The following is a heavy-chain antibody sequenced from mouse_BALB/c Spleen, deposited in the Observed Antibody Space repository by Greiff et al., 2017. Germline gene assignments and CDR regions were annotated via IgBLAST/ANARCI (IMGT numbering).Heavy chain of an antibody. CDR3: ARRELGLREGAMDY. J-gene: IGHJ4*01. CDR2: ISTYYGDA. V-gene: IGHV1S137*01. CDR1: GYTFTDYA. D-gene: IGHD3-1*01. Sequence: VQLQQSGAELVRPGVSVKISCKGSGYTFTDYAMHWVKQSHAKSLEWIGVISTYYGDASYNQKFKGKATMTVDKSSSTAYMELARLTSEDSAIYYCARRELGLREGAMDYWGQGTSVTVSS.